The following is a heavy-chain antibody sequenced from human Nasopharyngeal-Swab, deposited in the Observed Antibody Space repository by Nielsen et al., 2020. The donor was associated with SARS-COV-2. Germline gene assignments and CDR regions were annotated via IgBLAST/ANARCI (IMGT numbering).Heavy chain of an antibody. CDR1: GFTFSSYA. J-gene: IGHJ4*02. Sequence: GGSLRLSCSASGFTFSSYAMHWVRQAPGKGLEYVSAISSNGGSTYYADSVKGRFTTSRDNSKNTLYLQMSSLRAEDTAVYYCVKGTRITIFGVVIHDYWGQGTLVTVSS. CDR3: VKGTRITIFGVVIHDY. D-gene: IGHD3-3*01. V-gene: IGHV3-64D*06. CDR2: ISSNGGST.